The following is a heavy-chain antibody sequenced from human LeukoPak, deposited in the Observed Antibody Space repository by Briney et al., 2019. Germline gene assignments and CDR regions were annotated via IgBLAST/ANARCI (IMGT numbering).Heavy chain of an antibody. J-gene: IGHJ4*02. CDR2: MDPNSGNT. CDR1: GYTFSNYD. Sequence: ASVKVSCKASGYTFSNYDINWVRQATGQGLEWMGWMDPNSGNTGYAQKFQGRVTMTRNTSISSAYMELSSLRSEDTAVYYCARAGFRIHPFHWGQGTLVTVSS. V-gene: IGHV1-8*01. CDR3: ARAGFRIHPFH. D-gene: IGHD3-10*01.